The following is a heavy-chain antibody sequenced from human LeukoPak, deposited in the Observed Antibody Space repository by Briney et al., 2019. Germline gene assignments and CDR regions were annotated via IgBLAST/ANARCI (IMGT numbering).Heavy chain of an antibody. CDR3: ARDGSHSGPDFEY. V-gene: IGHV3-48*02. D-gene: IGHD1-26*01. CDR2: ISSVSSPI. J-gene: IGHJ4*02. CDR1: GFSISDYS. Sequence: AGGSLRLSCAASGFSISDYSMNWVRQAPGKGLEWVSYISSVSSPIYYADSVRGRFTISRDNARNSLHLQMNSLRDEETAVYYCARDGSHSGPDFEYWGQGILVTVSS.